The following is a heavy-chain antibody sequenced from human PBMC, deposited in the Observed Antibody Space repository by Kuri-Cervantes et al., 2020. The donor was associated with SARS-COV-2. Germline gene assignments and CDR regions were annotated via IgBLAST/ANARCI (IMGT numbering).Heavy chain of an antibody. V-gene: IGHV4-34*01. J-gene: IGHJ4*02. CDR3: ARGRIRPFDY. Sequence: SETLSLTCAVYGGSFSGYSWSWIRQPPGKGLEWIGEINHSGSTNYNPSLKSRVTISVDTSKNQFSLKLSSVTAADTAVYYCARGRIRPFDYWGQGTLVTVSS. CDR2: INHSGST. CDR1: GGSFSGYS.